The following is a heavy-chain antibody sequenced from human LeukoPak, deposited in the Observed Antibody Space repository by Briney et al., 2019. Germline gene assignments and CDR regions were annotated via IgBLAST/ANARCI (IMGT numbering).Heavy chain of an antibody. CDR3: ARGRIVGSTDDAFDI. Sequence: PGGSLRLSCAASGFTFSSYAMHWVRQAPGKGLDWAAVISSDGNTQYYADSVKGRFTISRDNSNNTLYLQMNSLRADDTAIYYCARGRIVGSTDDAFDIWGQGTMVTLSS. CDR2: ISSDGNTQ. J-gene: IGHJ3*02. V-gene: IGHV3-30-3*01. D-gene: IGHD1-26*01. CDR1: GFTFSSYA.